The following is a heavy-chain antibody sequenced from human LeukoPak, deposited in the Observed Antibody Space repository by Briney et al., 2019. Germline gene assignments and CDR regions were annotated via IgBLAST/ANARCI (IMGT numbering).Heavy chain of an antibody. D-gene: IGHD3-22*01. Sequence: GSSVKVSCKASGYTFTGCYIHWVRQAPGQGLEWMGGINPNSGVTNYAQKLQGRVTITRETSIDTAYMQLSRLRSDDTAVYYCARLSFEAMIVATDAFDIWGQGTMVTVSS. J-gene: IGHJ3*02. CDR1: GYTFTGCY. CDR2: INPNSGVT. CDR3: ARLSFEAMIVATDAFDI. V-gene: IGHV1-2*02.